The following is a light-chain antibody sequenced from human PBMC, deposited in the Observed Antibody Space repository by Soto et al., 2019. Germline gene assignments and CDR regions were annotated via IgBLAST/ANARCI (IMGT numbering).Light chain of an antibody. Sequence: QSVLTQPASVSASPGQSINISCTGSSSDINSYKFVSWYQVLPGKAPKLIIYEDDYRPPEISSRFSASKSGNTASLTISGVQLEDDSHYFCCSYTKANTWVFGGGTKLTVL. CDR2: EDD. J-gene: IGLJ3*02. CDR1: SSDINSYKF. CDR3: CSYTKANTWV. V-gene: IGLV2-14*01.